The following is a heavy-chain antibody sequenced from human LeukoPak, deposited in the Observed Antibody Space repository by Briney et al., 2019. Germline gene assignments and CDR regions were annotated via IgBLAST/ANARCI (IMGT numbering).Heavy chain of an antibody. V-gene: IGHV1-2*02. Sequence: ASVKVSCKASGYTFIGYYLHWVRQAPGQGLEWMGWINPHNGDTNYAQKFQGRVTMTRDTSITTDYMELSRLKSDDAAVYYCATVRDIVVGGGPYYFDYWGQGTLVTVSS. D-gene: IGHD2-15*01. J-gene: IGHJ4*02. CDR3: ATVRDIVVGGGPYYFDY. CDR2: INPHNGDT. CDR1: GYTFIGYY.